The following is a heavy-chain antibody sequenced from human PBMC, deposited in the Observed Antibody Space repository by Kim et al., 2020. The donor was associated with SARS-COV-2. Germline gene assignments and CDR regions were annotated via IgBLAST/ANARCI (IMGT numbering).Heavy chain of an antibody. CDR1: GSSVRSSY. J-gene: IGHJ4*02. CDR2: IHDAGGT. V-gene: IGHV3-53*01. CDR3: SRSTVGADFGY. D-gene: IGHD1-26*01. Sequence: GGSLRLSCAVSGSSVRSSYMTWVRQAPGKGLEWVSAIHDAGGTYYADSVKGRFTISRDIPKDTLYLQMNSLRADDTAVYYCSRSTVGADFGYWGQGSLVSVSS.